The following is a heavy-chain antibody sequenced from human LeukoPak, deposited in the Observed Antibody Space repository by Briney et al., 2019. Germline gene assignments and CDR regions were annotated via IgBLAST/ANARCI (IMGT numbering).Heavy chain of an antibody. Sequence: GGSLLLSCAASGFPFISYWMSGVRQAPGKGLEWVANIKQDGSEKYYVDSVKGRFTISRNHTKNSLSLQMNSLRAEDTAVFYCAREQTTVSTDYWGQGWLVT. D-gene: IGHD4-17*01. CDR1: GFPFISYW. CDR2: IKQDGSEK. V-gene: IGHV3-7*01. J-gene: IGHJ4*02. CDR3: AREQTTVSTDY.